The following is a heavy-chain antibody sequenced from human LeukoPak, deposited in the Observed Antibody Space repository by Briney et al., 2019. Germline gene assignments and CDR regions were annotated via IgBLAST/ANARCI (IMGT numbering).Heavy chain of an antibody. J-gene: IGHJ4*02. CDR3: AVDVGEVLTD. V-gene: IGHV1-24*01. D-gene: IGHD2-15*01. CDR1: GYTLTELS. Sequence: ASVKVSCKVSGYTLTELSMHWLRQAPGKGREWMGGVDPEDGGIICAQKFQGRVVMAEEKSKDTAYMEVSSLRSEETGVFYWAVDVGEVLTDWGQGPLVTVFS. CDR2: VDPEDGGI.